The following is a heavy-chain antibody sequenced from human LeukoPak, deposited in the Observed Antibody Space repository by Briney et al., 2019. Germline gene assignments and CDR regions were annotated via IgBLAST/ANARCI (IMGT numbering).Heavy chain of an antibody. J-gene: IGHJ6*02. CDR1: GFSISSYA. CDR2: VTGGGDGT. CDR3: AKHVLLWFGEFRFSMDV. D-gene: IGHD3-10*01. Sequence: PGGSLRLSCAASGFSISSYALAWVRQTPGKGLEWVSAVTGGGDGTHYVDSVKGRFTISRDNSKNTLYLQMNSLRAEDTAVYYCAKHVLLWFGEFRFSMDVWGQGTTVTVSS. V-gene: IGHV3-23*01.